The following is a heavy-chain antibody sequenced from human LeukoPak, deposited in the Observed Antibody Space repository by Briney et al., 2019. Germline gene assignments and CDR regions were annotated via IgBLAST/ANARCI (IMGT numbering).Heavy chain of an antibody. CDR3: ARASPSGSYRL. V-gene: IGHV4-4*07. D-gene: IGHD1-26*01. CDR1: GGSIRSYY. Sequence: SETLSLTCTVSGGSIRSYYWSWIRQPAGKGLEWIGRIYTSGSTNYNPSLKSRVTMSVDTSKDQFSLKLSSVTAADTALYYCARASPSGSYRLWGQGTLVTVSS. J-gene: IGHJ4*02. CDR2: IYTSGST.